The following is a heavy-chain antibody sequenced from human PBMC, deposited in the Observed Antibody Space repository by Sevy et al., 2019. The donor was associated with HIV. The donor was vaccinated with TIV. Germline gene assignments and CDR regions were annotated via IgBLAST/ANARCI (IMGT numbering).Heavy chain of an antibody. Sequence: SCAASGFTFGSYGMHWVRQAPGKGLEWVAVISYDGTIKSYADSVRGRFSISRDNADSTLYLLMDSLRAEDTAVYYCAKAGYDILTGFEPGNFDSWGQGTLVTVSS. J-gene: IGHJ4*02. CDR3: AKAGYDILTGFEPGNFDS. D-gene: IGHD3-9*01. CDR2: ISYDGTIK. V-gene: IGHV3-30*18. CDR1: GFTFGSYG.